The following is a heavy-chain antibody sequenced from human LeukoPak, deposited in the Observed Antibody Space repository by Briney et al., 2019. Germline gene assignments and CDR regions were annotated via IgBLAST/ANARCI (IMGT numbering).Heavy chain of an antibody. CDR3: AKPHFDY. CDR2: ISGSGGDT. V-gene: IGHV3-23*01. J-gene: IGHJ4*02. Sequence: GGSLRLSCAASGVTFSSYSMTWVRQVPGKGLEWVSVISGSGGDTYYADSVKGRFTISRDNSKNTLYLQMNSLRAEDTAVYYCAKPHFDYWGQGTLVTVSS. CDR1: GVTFSSYS.